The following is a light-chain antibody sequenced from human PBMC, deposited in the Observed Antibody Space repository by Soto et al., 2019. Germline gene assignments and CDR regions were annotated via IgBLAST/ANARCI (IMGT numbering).Light chain of an antibody. CDR2: LSSDGSH. J-gene: IGLJ2*01. V-gene: IGLV4-69*01. CDR1: SGHSSYD. Sequence: QPVLTQSPSASASLGASVKLTCTLSSGHSSYDIAWHQQQPEKGPRYLMKLSSDGSHSKGDGIPDRFSGSTSGAERYLTISSLQSEDEADYYCQTWDTGTVVFGGGTKVTVL. CDR3: QTWDTGTVV.